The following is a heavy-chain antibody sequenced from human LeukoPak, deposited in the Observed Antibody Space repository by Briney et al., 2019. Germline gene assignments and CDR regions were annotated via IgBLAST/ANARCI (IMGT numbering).Heavy chain of an antibody. CDR2: IYSGGST. CDR3: ARWPDY. CDR1: GFSVSSIY. J-gene: IGHJ4*02. V-gene: IGHV3-66*01. Sequence: GGSLRLSCAATGFSVSSIYMIWVRQAPGKALELVSVIYSGGSTYYTDSVKGRFTISRDISKNTVDLQMNSLRVEDTALYYCARWPDYWGQGTLVTVSS.